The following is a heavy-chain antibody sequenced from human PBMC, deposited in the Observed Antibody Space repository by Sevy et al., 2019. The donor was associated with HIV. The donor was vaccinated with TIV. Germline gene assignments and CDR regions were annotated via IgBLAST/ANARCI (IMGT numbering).Heavy chain of an antibody. CDR2: ISSSSSNI. CDR3: ARDSSLGRYYYGSRNWVGFDY. CDR1: GFTFSSYS. V-gene: IGHV3-48*01. Sequence: GGSLRLSCAASGFTFSSYSMNWVRQAPGKGLEWVSYISSSSSNIYYADSVKGRFTISRDNAKNSLYLQMNSLRAEDRAVYDCARDSSLGRYYYGSRNWVGFDYWGQGTLVTVSS. J-gene: IGHJ4*02. D-gene: IGHD3-22*01.